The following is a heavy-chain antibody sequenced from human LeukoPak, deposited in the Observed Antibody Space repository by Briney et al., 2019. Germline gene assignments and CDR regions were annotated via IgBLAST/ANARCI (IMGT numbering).Heavy chain of an antibody. CDR3: ARDLLTIFGVAPLDY. CDR1: GFTFSNAW. Sequence: PGGSLRLSCAASGFTFSNAWMSWVRQAPGKWLEWVGHIKSVTDGGTTDYTAPVKGRFTISRDDSQNTLFLQMNSLRTEDTAVYYCARDLLTIFGVAPLDYWGQGTLVTVSS. D-gene: IGHD3-3*01. J-gene: IGHJ4*02. V-gene: IGHV3-15*01. CDR2: IKSVTDGGTT.